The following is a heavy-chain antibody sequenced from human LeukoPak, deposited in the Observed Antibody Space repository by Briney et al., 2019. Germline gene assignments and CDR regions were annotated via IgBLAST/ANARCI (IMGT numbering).Heavy chain of an antibody. Sequence: SVKVPCKASGGTFSSYAISWVRQAPGQGLKWMGGIIPIFGTANYAQKFQGRVTITADESTSTAYMELSSLRSEDTAVYYCARVYGDYQIFDYWGQGTLVTVSS. J-gene: IGHJ4*02. CDR1: GGTFSSYA. CDR3: ARVYGDYQIFDY. D-gene: IGHD4-17*01. V-gene: IGHV1-69*13. CDR2: IIPIFGTA.